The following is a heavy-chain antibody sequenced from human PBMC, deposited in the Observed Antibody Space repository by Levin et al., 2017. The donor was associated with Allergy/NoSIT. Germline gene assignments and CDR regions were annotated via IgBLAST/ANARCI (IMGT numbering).Heavy chain of an antibody. Sequence: QSGGSLRLSCAASGFSISSHYMSWVRQAPGKGLEWVSVIYSGGSTDYADSVKGRFTISRDNSKNTLYLQMNSLRAEDTAVYYCARGGDYSELSFGEQRNWGQGTLVTVSS. J-gene: IGHJ4*02. D-gene: IGHD3-10*01. V-gene: IGHV3-53*01. CDR3: ARGGDYSELSFGEQRN. CDR2: IYSGGST. CDR1: GFSISSHY.